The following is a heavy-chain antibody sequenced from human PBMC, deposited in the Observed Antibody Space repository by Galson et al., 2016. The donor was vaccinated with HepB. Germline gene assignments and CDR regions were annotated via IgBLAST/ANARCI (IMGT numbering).Heavy chain of an antibody. V-gene: IGHV3-53*01. CDR2: IYSGGST. CDR1: GFTVSSNY. Sequence: SLRLSCAASGFTVSSNYLSWVRQAPGKGLEWVSVIYSGGSTYYADSVRGRFTISRDNSNNILYLQMNSLRAEDTAVYYCARNKATARVWGHYYYYMDVGGKGTTVTLSS. CDR3: ARNKATARVWGHYYYYMDV. D-gene: IGHD3-16*01. J-gene: IGHJ6*03.